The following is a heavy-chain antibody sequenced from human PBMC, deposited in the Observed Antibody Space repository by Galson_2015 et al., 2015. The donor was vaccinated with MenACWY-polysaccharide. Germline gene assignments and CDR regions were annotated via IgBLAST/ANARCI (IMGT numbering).Heavy chain of an antibody. J-gene: IGHJ4*02. Sequence: SLRLSCAASGFTFGSYSMNWVRQVPGKGLEWVAYIRSSSSPIYYADSVRGRFTISRDIAKSSLYLQMNSLRADDTATYYCTRDPHALDFWGQGTLVTVSS. CDR2: IRSSSSPI. D-gene: IGHD2-2*01. V-gene: IGHV3-48*01. CDR3: TRDPHALDF. CDR1: GFTFGSYS.